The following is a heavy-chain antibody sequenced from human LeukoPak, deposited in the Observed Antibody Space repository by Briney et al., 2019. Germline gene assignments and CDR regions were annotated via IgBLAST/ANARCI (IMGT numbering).Heavy chain of an antibody. D-gene: IGHD3-22*01. CDR1: GFTFSDYY. Sequence: PGGSLRLSCAASGFTFSDYYMSWIRQAPGKGLEWISYISSDGTTMYYADSVKGRFTISRDNAKNSLYLQVNSLRAEVTAVYYCASRGGYYVDYWGQGALVTVSS. J-gene: IGHJ4*02. CDR3: ASRGGYYVDY. CDR2: ISSDGTTM. V-gene: IGHV3-11*01.